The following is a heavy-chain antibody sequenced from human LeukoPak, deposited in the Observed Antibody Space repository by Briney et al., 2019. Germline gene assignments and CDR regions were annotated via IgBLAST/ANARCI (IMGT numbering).Heavy chain of an antibody. J-gene: IGHJ4*02. CDR3: ARSHLFTYYYGSGNYGY. D-gene: IGHD3-10*01. Sequence: SETLSLTCTVSGGSISSGSYYWGWIRQPPRKGLGWIGSIHYSGSINYNPSLKSRVTISVDTSKNQFSLKLSSVTAADTAVYYCARSHLFTYYYGSGNYGYWGQGTLVTVSS. V-gene: IGHV4-39*07. CDR2: IHYSGSI. CDR1: GGSISSGSYY.